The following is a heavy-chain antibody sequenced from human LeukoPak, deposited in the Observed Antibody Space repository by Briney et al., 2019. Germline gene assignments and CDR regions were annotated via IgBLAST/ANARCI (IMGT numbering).Heavy chain of an antibody. J-gene: IGHJ4*02. CDR3: TTDPYGTWGVDY. D-gene: IGHD3-10*01. Sequence: PGGSLRLSCAASGFTFSNAWMSWVRQPPGKGLDWVGRIKSKTDGGTTDYAAPVKGRFTISRDDSKNTLYLQMNSLKTEDTAVYYCTTDPYGTWGVDYWGQGTLVTVSS. V-gene: IGHV3-15*01. CDR2: IKSKTDGGTT. CDR1: GFTFSNAW.